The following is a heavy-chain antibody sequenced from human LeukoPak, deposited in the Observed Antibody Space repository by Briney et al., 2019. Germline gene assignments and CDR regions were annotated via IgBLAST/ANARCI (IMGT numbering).Heavy chain of an antibody. CDR1: GFTFSSSW. J-gene: IGHJ4*02. V-gene: IGHV3-7*01. CDR3: ATEHWGPNS. Sequence: GGSLRLSCAASGFTFSSSWMTWVRQAPGKGLEWLANIKGDGSDKNYVDSVKGRFTSSRDNAKNSLFLQMSSLRGEDTALYYCATEHWGPNSWGQGTLVTVSS. CDR2: IKGDGSDK. D-gene: IGHD3-16*01.